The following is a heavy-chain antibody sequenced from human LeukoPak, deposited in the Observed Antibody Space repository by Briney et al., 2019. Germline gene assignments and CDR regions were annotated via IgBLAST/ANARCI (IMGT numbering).Heavy chain of an antibody. V-gene: IGHV4-61*02. CDR3: ARDITMVRGVNPQYNWFDP. Sequence: SETLSLTCTVSGVSISSGSYYWSWIRQPAGKGLEWIGRIYTSGSTNYNPSLKSRVTISVDTSKNQFSLKLSSVTAADTAVYYCARDITMVRGVNPQYNWFDPWGQGTLVTVSS. D-gene: IGHD3-10*01. CDR2: IYTSGST. CDR1: GVSISSGSYY. J-gene: IGHJ5*02.